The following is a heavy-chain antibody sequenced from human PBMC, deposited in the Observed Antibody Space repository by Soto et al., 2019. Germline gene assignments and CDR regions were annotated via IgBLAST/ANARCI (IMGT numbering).Heavy chain of an antibody. J-gene: IGHJ6*02. Sequence: GESLKISCKGSGYSFTSYWIGWVRQMPGKGLEWMGIIYPGDSDTRYSPSFQGQVTISADKSISTAYLQWSSLKASDTAMYYCARQGAGYCSSTSCYHYYYYGMDVWGQGTTLTVSS. CDR3: ARQGAGYCSSTSCYHYYYYGMDV. CDR1: GYSFTSYW. D-gene: IGHD2-2*01. CDR2: IYPGDSDT. V-gene: IGHV5-51*01.